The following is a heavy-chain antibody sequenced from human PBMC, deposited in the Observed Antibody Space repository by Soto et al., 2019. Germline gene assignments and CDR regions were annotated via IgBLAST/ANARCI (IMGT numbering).Heavy chain of an antibody. D-gene: IGHD1-26*01. Sequence: ASVKVSCKASGYTFTSEYIHWVRQAPGQGLEWMGITNPSTGSTSYAQKFQGRVTMTRDTSTSTVDMELNSLRPEDTAVYYCVRGRWSVGATFTFFDYWGQGTLVTVSS. J-gene: IGHJ4*02. V-gene: IGHV1-46*01. CDR3: VRGRWSVGATFTFFDY. CDR1: GYTFTSEY. CDR2: TNPSTGST.